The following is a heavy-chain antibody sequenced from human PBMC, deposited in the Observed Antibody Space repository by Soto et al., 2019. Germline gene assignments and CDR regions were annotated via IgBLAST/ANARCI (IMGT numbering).Heavy chain of an antibody. Sequence: EASVKVSCKASGYTFTSYGISWVRQAPGQGLEWMGWISAYNGNTNYAQKLQGRVTMTTDTSTSTAYMELRSLRSDDTAVYYCARDEDCSGGSCYSDHFDYWGQGTLVTVSS. V-gene: IGHV1-18*01. CDR3: ARDEDCSGGSCYSDHFDY. D-gene: IGHD2-15*01. CDR2: ISAYNGNT. J-gene: IGHJ4*02. CDR1: GYTFTSYG.